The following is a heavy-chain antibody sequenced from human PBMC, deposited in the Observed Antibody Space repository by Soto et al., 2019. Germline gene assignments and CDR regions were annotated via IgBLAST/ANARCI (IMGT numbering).Heavy chain of an antibody. V-gene: IGHV4-30-2*01. J-gene: IGHJ4*02. D-gene: IGHD3-9*01. CDR1: GGSISSGGYS. Sequence: SETLSLTCAVSGGSISSGGYSWSWIRQPPGKGLEWIGYIYHSGSTYYNPSLKSRVTISVDRSKNQFSLKLSSVTAADTAVYYCARGHGYFDWLLNFDYWGQGTLVTVSS. CDR3: ARGHGYFDWLLNFDY. CDR2: IYHSGST.